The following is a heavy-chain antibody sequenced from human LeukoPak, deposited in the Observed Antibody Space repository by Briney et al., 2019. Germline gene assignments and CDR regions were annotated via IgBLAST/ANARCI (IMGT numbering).Heavy chain of an antibody. D-gene: IGHD2-21*02. CDR1: GFTFSNYA. CDR3: ARGRTYCPY. V-gene: IGHV3-23*01. CDR2: ISGSGDST. Sequence: GGSLRLSCAAYGFTFSNYAMSWVRQAPGRGLEWVSAISGSGDSTYYADSVKGRFTISRDTSGNTLYLQMNSLRTEDTAVYYCARGRTYCPYWGQGTLVTVSS. J-gene: IGHJ4*02.